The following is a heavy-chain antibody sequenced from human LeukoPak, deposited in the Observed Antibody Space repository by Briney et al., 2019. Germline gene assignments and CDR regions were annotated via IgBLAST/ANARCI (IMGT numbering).Heavy chain of an antibody. CDR1: GGSISSSSYY. J-gene: IGHJ3*02. D-gene: IGHD3-22*01. Sequence: PSETLSLTCAVAGGSISSSSYYWGWIRQPPGKGLGWIGSICYTRTTTYNPSIKSRVTISVDTSKNQFSLKLSSVTAADTAVYYCARETYYYDSSGYRGSAFDIWGQGTMVTVSS. CDR3: ARETYYYDSSGYRGSAFDI. CDR2: ICYTRTT. V-gene: IGHV4-39*07.